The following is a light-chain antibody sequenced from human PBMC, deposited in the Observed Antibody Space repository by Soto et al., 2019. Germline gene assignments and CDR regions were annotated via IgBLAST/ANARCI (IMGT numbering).Light chain of an antibody. V-gene: IGKV3D-20*02. CDR2: GAS. CDR3: QQRSNSWT. CDR1: QSVSSSY. Sequence: EIVLTQSPGTLSLSPGERATLSCRASQSVSSSYLAWYQQKPGQAPRLLIYGASSRATGIPDRFSGSGSGTDFTLTISSLEPEDFAVCYCQQRSNSWTFGQGTKVDIK. J-gene: IGKJ1*01.